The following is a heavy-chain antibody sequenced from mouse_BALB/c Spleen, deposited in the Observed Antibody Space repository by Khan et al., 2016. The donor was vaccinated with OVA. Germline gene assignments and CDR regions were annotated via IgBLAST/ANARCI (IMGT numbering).Heavy chain of an antibody. Sequence: EVQLVESGPGLVKPSQSLSLTCTVTGYSITSDYAWNWIRQFPGNKLEWMGYISSTGGTSYNPPLKSRISITRDTSKNQFFLQLKSVTAEDTATYYCARSLYYSYGYALDCWGRGTLVTVSS. D-gene: IGHD2-14*01. CDR3: ARSLYYSYGYALDC. CDR2: ISSTGGT. CDR1: GYSITSDYA. V-gene: IGHV3-2*02. J-gene: IGHJ4*01.